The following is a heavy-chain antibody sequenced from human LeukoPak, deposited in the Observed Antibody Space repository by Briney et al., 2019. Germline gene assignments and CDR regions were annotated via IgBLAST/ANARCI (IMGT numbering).Heavy chain of an antibody. CDR3: ARVLRYCSGGNCYSGGLGYMDV. J-gene: IGHJ6*03. V-gene: IGHV3-11*01. Sequence: GGSLRLSCAASGFTFSDYYMSWIRQGPGKGLEWVSYISSSGSTIYYADSVKGRFTISRDNAKNSLYLQMNSLRAEDTAVYYCARVLRYCSGGNCYSGGLGYMDVWGKGTTVTISS. CDR1: GFTFSDYY. D-gene: IGHD2-15*01. CDR2: ISSSGSTI.